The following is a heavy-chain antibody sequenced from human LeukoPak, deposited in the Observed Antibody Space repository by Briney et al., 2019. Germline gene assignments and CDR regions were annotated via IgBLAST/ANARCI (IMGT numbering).Heavy chain of an antibody. Sequence: SHTLSPTHVVSGVSMCSVGYFCTGIRQPPGKGLGWFMCVYHSASTYYNQSLKSRVSISVDRSKNQFSLKLSSVTAADTAGYFCAREWGTFRPGGGSAFDIWGQGTMVTVSP. J-gene: IGHJ3*02. CDR3: AREWGTFRPGGGSAFDI. CDR1: GVSMCSVGYF. V-gene: IGHV4-30-2*01. D-gene: IGHD3-16*01. CDR2: VYHSAST.